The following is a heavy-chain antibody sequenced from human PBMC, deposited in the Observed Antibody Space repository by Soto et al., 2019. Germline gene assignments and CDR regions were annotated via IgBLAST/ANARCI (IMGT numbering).Heavy chain of an antibody. CDR1: GFTFSSYA. CDR3: ARGRRTYYDFWSCYSMHDDLFDP. D-gene: IGHD3-3*01. CDR2: ISYDGSNK. V-gene: IGHV3-30-3*01. Sequence: GGSLRLSCAASGFTFSSYAMHWVRQAPGKGLEWVAVISYDGSNKYYADSVKGRFTISRDNSKNTLYLQMNSLRAEDTAAYYCARGRRTYYDFWSCYSMHDDLFDPWGQGSLVTVSS. J-gene: IGHJ5*02.